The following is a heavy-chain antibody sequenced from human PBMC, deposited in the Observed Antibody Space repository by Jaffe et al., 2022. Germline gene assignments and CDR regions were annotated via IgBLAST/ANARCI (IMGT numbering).Heavy chain of an antibody. D-gene: IGHD2-15*01. V-gene: IGHV3-72*01. CDR1: GFTFSDHF. CDR3: VRVAVDYHFDS. Sequence: EVQLVESGGGLVQPGGSLRLSCAASGFTFSDHFMDWVRQTPGKGLEWVGRSRNKARSYTTEYAASVKGRFIVSRDVSENSLYLQMDSLKTEDTAVYYCVRVAVDYHFDSWGQGTLVTVSS. CDR2: SRNKARSYTT. J-gene: IGHJ4*02.